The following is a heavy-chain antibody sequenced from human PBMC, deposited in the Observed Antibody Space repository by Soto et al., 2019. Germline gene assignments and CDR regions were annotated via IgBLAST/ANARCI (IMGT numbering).Heavy chain of an antibody. V-gene: IGHV1-2*02. CDR2: INPNSGGT. Sequence: ASVKVSCKASGYTFTGYYMHWVRQARGQGLEWMGWINPNSGGTNYAQKFQGRGTMTRDTSISTAYMELSRLRSDDTAVYYCASAATTPYYFDYWGQGTLVTVSS. J-gene: IGHJ4*02. CDR3: ASAATTPYYFDY. D-gene: IGHD5-12*01. CDR1: GYTFTGYY.